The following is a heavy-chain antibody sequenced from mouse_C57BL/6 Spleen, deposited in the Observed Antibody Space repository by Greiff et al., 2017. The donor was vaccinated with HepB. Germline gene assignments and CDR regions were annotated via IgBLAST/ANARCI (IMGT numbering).Heavy chain of an antibody. Sequence: EVKLMESGPELVKPGASVKISCKASGYSFTDYNMNWVKQSNGKSLEWIGVINPNYGTTSYNQKFKGKATLTVDQSSSTAYMQLNSLTSEDSAVYYCARAGLLRESWYFDVWGTGTTVTVSS. CDR1: GYSFTDYN. CDR3: ARAGLLRESWYFDV. CDR2: INPNYGTT. D-gene: IGHD1-1*01. V-gene: IGHV1-39*01. J-gene: IGHJ1*03.